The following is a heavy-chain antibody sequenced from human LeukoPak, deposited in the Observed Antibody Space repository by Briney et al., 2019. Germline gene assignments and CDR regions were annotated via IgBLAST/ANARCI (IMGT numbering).Heavy chain of an antibody. D-gene: IGHD3-3*01. CDR3: ARAPRYYDFWSGYCDY. J-gene: IGHJ4*02. CDR1: GYTFTGYY. Sequence: ASVKVSCKASGYTFTGYYMHWVRQAPGQGLEWMGWINPNSGGTNYARKFQGRVTMTRDTSISTAYMELSRLRSDDTAVYYCARAPRYYDFWSGYCDYWGQGTLVTVSS. V-gene: IGHV1-2*02. CDR2: INPNSGGT.